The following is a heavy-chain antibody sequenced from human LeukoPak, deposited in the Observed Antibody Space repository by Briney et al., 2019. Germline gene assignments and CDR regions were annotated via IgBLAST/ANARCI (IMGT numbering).Heavy chain of an antibody. CDR3: AREDYDILTGYSFDY. Sequence: GGSLRLSCAASGFTFDDYGMSWVRQAPGKGLEWVSGINWNGGSTGYADSVKGRFTISRDNAKNSLYLQMNSLRAEDTAVYYCAREDYDILTGYSFDYWGQGTLVTVSS. CDR2: INWNGGST. D-gene: IGHD3-9*01. V-gene: IGHV3-20*04. CDR1: GFTFDDYG. J-gene: IGHJ4*02.